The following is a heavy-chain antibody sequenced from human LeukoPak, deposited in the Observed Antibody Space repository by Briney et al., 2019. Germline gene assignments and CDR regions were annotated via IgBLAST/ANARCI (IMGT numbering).Heavy chain of an antibody. CDR1: GYTFTSYD. CDR3: ARVGVIGSPYYYYMDV. D-gene: IGHD3-22*01. J-gene: IGHJ6*03. Sequence: VKVSCKASGYTFTSYDINWVRQATGQGLEWMGWMNPNSGNTGYAQKFQGRVTITRNTSISTAYMELSSLRSEDTAVYYCARVGVIGSPYYYYMDVWGKGTKVTVSS. V-gene: IGHV1-8*03. CDR2: MNPNSGNT.